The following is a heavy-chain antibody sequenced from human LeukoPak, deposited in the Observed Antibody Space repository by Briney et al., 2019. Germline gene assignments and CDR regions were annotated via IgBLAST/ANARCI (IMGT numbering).Heavy chain of an antibody. CDR2: INSDGSST. Sequence: GGSLRLSCAASGFTFSSYWMHWVRQAPGKGLVWVSRINSDGSSTSYADPVKGRFTISRDNAKNTLYLQMNSLRAEDTAVYYCASGGSYYGAFDIWGQGTMVTVSS. CDR3: ASGGSYYGAFDI. V-gene: IGHV3-74*01. J-gene: IGHJ3*02. D-gene: IGHD1-26*01. CDR1: GFTFSSYW.